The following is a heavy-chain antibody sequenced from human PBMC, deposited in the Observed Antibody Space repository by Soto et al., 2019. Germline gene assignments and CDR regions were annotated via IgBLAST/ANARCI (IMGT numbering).Heavy chain of an antibody. J-gene: IGHJ4*02. D-gene: IGHD1-1*01. CDR3: AIGEAYNNYPSR. V-gene: IGHV4-34*01. CDR2: IHHRGST. CDR1: GGSLSDYY. Sequence: QVQFQQWGAGLLKPSETLSLTCAASGGSLSDYYWLWIRQSPGKGLEWIGDIHHRGSTNYNPSLKSRVTISLDTYTYQCDLRLTSFTAADKAVFFGAIGEAYNNYPSRWSQGYLVTVSS.